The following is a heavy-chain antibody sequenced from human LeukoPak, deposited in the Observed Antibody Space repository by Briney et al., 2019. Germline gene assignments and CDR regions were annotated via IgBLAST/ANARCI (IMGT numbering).Heavy chain of an antibody. CDR2: IDDDGAGT. V-gene: IGHV3-74*01. Sequence: GGALRLSCAASGFPFSGYWMHWVRQAPGKGLVWVSRIDDDGAGTTYADSVKGRFTISRDNAKNTLYLQMNSLRVEDTAVYYCARSASGYDAWGQGTLVTVSS. J-gene: IGHJ5*02. CDR3: ARSASGYDA. D-gene: IGHD5-12*01. CDR1: GFPFSGYW.